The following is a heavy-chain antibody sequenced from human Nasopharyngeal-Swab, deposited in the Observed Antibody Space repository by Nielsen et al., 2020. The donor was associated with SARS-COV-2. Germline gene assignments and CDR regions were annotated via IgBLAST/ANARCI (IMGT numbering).Heavy chain of an antibody. CDR1: GGSFRGYY. CDR3: ARVPPIAVAGKGVDV. CDR2: INHSGST. D-gene: IGHD6-19*01. Sequence: GSLRLSPAVYGGSFRGYYWSWIRQPPGKGLEWIGEINHSGSTNYNPSLKSRVTISVDTSKNQFSLKLSSVTAADTAVYYCARVPPIAVAGKGVDVWGQGTTVTVSS. J-gene: IGHJ6*02. V-gene: IGHV4-34*01.